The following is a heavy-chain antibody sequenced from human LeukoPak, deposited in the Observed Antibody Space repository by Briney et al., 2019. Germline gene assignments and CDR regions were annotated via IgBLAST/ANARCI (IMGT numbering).Heavy chain of an antibody. CDR2: ISYDGSNK. CDR3: AREEYSRRWDQDAFDI. CDR1: GFTFSSYG. J-gene: IGHJ3*02. Sequence: GGSLRLSCAASGFTFSSYGMHWVRQAPGKGLEWVAVISYDGSNKYYADSVKGRFNISRDNSKNTLYLQMNSLRVEDTAIYYCAREEYSRRWDQDAFDIWGQGTMVTVSS. V-gene: IGHV3-30*03. D-gene: IGHD6-6*01.